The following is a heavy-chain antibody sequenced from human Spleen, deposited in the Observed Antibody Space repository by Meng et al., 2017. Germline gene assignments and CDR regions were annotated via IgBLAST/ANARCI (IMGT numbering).Heavy chain of an antibody. CDR1: GFTFSSYS. CDR2: ISSSSSYI. J-gene: IGHJ3*02. D-gene: IGHD6-13*01. Sequence: GESLKISCAASGFTFSSYSMNWVRQAPGKGLEWVSSISSSSSYIYYADSVKGRFTISRDNAKNSLYLQMNSLGAEDTAVYYCAKNLYSSSSSRGTFNIWGQGTMVTVSS. V-gene: IGHV3-21*01. CDR3: AKNLYSSSSSRGTFNI.